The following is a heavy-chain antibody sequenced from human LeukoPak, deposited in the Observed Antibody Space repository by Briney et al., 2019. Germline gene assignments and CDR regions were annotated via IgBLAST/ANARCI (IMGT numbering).Heavy chain of an antibody. D-gene: IGHD6-13*01. CDR2: IYPADSDT. V-gene: IGHV5-51*01. CDR3: ARLLRNIAAAVYFFDY. CDR1: GYDFTTYW. J-gene: IGHJ4*02. Sequence: GESLKISCKGSGYDFTTYWIGWVRQMPGKGLEWMGVIYPADSDTTYSPSFQGQVTISTDKSISTAYLQWSSLKATDTAMYYCARLLRNIAAAVYFFDYWGQGTLVTVSS.